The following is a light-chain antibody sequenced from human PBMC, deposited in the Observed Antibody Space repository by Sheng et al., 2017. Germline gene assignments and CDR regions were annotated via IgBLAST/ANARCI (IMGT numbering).Light chain of an antibody. CDR1: QGVGAY. CDR3: QQRSTWLT. Sequence: EIVLTQSPATLSLSPGERATLSCRASQGVGAYLAWYQQKPGQAPRLLIYEASNRATGIPARFSGSGSGTDFTLTISRLEPEDFAVYYCQQRSTWLTFGG. CDR2: EAS. V-gene: IGKV3-11*01. J-gene: IGKJ4*01.